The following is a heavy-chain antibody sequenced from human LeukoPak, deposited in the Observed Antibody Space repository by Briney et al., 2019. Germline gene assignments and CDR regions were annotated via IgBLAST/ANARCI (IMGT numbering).Heavy chain of an antibody. CDR1: GGSFSGYY. CDR3: ARDRGFGDYGIDY. Sequence: PSETLSLTCAVYGGSFSGYYWSWIRQPPGKGLEWIGEINHSGSTNYNPSLKSRVTMSVDTSKNQFSLGLSSVTAADTAVYYCARDRGFGDYGIDYWGQGILVTVSS. J-gene: IGHJ4*02. D-gene: IGHD4-17*01. V-gene: IGHV4-34*01. CDR2: INHSGST.